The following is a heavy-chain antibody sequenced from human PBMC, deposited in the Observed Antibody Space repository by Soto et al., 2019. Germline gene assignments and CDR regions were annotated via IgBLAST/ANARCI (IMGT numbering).Heavy chain of an antibody. CDR1: GYTFTSYG. V-gene: IGHV1-18*01. Sequence: QVQLVQSGAEVKKPGASVKVSCKASGYTFTSYGISWVRQAPGQGLEWMGWISAYNGNTNYAQKLQGRVTMTTDTSTSIAYMELRSLRSDDTAVYYCARDDYGDSAEGGGFDYWGQGTLVTVSS. CDR3: ARDDYGDSAEGGGFDY. CDR2: ISAYNGNT. J-gene: IGHJ4*02. D-gene: IGHD4-17*01.